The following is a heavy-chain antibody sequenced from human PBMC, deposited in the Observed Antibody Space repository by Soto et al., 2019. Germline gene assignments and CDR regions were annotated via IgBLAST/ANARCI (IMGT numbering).Heavy chain of an antibody. J-gene: IGHJ6*02. D-gene: IGHD3-3*01. V-gene: IGHV3-30*18. Sequence: GSLRLSCAASGVTFSSYGMHWVRQAPGKGLEWVAVISYDGSNKYYADSVKGRFTISRDNSKNTLYLQMNSLRAEDTAVYYCAKGLTYYDFWSAAANYYYYGMDVWGQGTTVTVSS. CDR1: GVTFSSYG. CDR2: ISYDGSNK. CDR3: AKGLTYYDFWSAAANYYYYGMDV.